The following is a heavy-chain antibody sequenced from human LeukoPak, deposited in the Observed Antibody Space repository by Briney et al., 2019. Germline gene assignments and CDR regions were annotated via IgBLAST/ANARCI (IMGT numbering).Heavy chain of an antibody. J-gene: IGHJ3*02. Sequence: GESLKISCKGSGYSFTSYWIGWVRQMPGKGLEWMGIIYPGDSDTRYSPSFQGQVTISADKSISTAYLQWSSLKASDTAMYYCARLDHSRSGYSYGFPLGAFDIWGQGTMVTVSS. CDR3: ARLDHSRSGYSYGFPLGAFDI. D-gene: IGHD5-18*01. CDR1: GYSFTSYW. V-gene: IGHV5-51*01. CDR2: IYPGDSDT.